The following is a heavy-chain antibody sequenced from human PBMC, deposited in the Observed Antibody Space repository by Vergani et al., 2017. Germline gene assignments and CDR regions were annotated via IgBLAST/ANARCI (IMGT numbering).Heavy chain of an antibody. CDR1: GFTFSDYY. D-gene: IGHD6-19*01. CDR2: ISSSSSYT. J-gene: IGHJ6*02. CDR3: ARDLAVAAPRGYYYYYGRDV. Sequence: QVQLVESGGGLVKPGGSLRLSCAASGFTFSDYYMSWIRQAPGKGLEWVSYISSSSSYTNYADSVKGRFTISRDNAKNSLYLQMNSLRAEDTAVYYCARDLAVAAPRGYYYYYGRDVWGQGTTVTVSS. V-gene: IGHV3-11*05.